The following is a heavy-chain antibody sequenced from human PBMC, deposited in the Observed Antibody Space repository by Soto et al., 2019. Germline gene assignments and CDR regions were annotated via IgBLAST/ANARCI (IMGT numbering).Heavy chain of an antibody. Sequence: EVQLVESGGGLVQPGESLRLSCAASGFTFSYYWMHWVRQTPGKGLLWVSHIHNDGSRTTYADSLKGRFTISRDNGRTTVYLQMNSLRDDDTAVYYCARGDRGAFDLWGQGTAVTVSS. CDR3: ARGDRGAFDL. D-gene: IGHD1-26*01. CDR1: GFTFSYYW. V-gene: IGHV3-74*03. J-gene: IGHJ3*01. CDR2: IHNDGSRT.